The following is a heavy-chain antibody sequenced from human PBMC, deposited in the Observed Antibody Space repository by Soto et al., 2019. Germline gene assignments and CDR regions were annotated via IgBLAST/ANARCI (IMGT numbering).Heavy chain of an antibody. CDR3: ARWGGSSRPCDY. V-gene: IGHV4-31*03. J-gene: IGHJ4*02. Sequence: SETLSLTCTVSGGSISSGGYYWSWIRQHPGKGLEWIGYIYYSGSTYYNPSLKSRVTISVDTSKNQFSLKLNSVTAADTAVYYCARWGGSSRPCDYWGQGTLVTVSS. CDR1: GGSISSGGYY. CDR2: IYYSGST. D-gene: IGHD6-6*01.